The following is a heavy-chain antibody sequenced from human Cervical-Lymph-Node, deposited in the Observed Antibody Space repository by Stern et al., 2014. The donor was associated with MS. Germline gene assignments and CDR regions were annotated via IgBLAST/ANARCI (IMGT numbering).Heavy chain of an antibody. Sequence: QVQLMQSGAEVKKPGASVRISCKAFGYRFTHYALNWVRQAPGQALEWMGWINAGNGNTKYSQKIQDRITMTRDASADTAYMELSSLRYEDTAVYYCARGSYYVNWGQGTLVTVSS. CDR1: GYRFTHYA. D-gene: IGHD3-10*01. J-gene: IGHJ4*02. CDR2: INAGNGNT. V-gene: IGHV1-3*01. CDR3: ARGSYYVN.